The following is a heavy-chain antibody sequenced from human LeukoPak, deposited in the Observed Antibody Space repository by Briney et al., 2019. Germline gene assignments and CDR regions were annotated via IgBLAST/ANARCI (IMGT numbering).Heavy chain of an antibody. V-gene: IGHV4-39*01. CDR1: GGSISSSSYY. D-gene: IGHD6-13*01. CDR3: ARHPRSSWSEATSYNWFDP. J-gene: IGHJ5*02. Sequence: SETLSLTCTVSGGSISSSSYYWGWIRQPPGKGLEWIGSIYYSGSTYYNPSLKSRVTISVDTSKNQFSLKLSSVTAADTAVYYRARHPRSSWSEATSYNWFDPWGQGTLVTVSS. CDR2: IYYSGST.